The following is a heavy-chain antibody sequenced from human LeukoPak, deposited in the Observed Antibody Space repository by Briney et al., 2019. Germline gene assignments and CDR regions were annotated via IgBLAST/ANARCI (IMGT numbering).Heavy chain of an antibody. CDR1: GFTFRTYG. Sequence: GGSLRLSCAASGFTFRTYGTHWVRQAPGKGLEWVTFIRYDGSDKYYADSVKGRFTISRDNSKNTLFLQMNSLRVADTAVYYCAKRADYYDSSRALYDAFDLWGQGTMVTVSS. CDR2: IRYDGSDK. J-gene: IGHJ3*01. V-gene: IGHV3-30*02. CDR3: AKRADYYDSSRALYDAFDL. D-gene: IGHD3-16*01.